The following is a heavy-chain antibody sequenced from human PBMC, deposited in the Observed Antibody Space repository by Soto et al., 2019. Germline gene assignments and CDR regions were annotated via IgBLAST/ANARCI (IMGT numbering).Heavy chain of an antibody. V-gene: IGHV4-59*08. CDR1: GGSISSYY. Sequence: SETLSLTCTVSGGSISSYYLSWIRQPPGKGLEWIGYIYYSGSTNYNPSLKSRVTISVDTSKNQFSLKLSSVTAADTAVYYCARQAPSGYDPYYFDYWGQGTLVTVSS. D-gene: IGHD5-12*01. CDR2: IYYSGST. J-gene: IGHJ4*02. CDR3: ARQAPSGYDPYYFDY.